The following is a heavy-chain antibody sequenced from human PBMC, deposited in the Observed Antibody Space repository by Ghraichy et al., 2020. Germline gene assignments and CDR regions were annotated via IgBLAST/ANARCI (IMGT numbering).Heavy chain of an antibody. V-gene: IGHV4-39*01. Sequence: SETLSLTCTVSGGSISSSSYYWGWIRQPPGKGLEWIGSIYYSGSTYYNPSLKSRVTISVDTSKNQFSLKLSSVTAADTAVYYCARHYTPDEYSSSRVAFDIWGQGTMVTVSS. J-gene: IGHJ3*02. CDR3: ARHYTPDEYSSSRVAFDI. D-gene: IGHD6-6*01. CDR2: IYYSGST. CDR1: GGSISSSSYY.